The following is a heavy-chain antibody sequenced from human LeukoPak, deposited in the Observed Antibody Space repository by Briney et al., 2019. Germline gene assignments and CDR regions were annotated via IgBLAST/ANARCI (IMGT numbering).Heavy chain of an antibody. CDR3: ATIVATIGPFDY. D-gene: IGHD5-12*01. CDR1: GYTFTGYY. CDR2: VNPNSGGT. V-gene: IGHV1-2*02. Sequence: AASVKVSCKASGYTFTGYYMHWVRQAPGQGLEWMGWVNPNSGGTNYAQKFQGRVTMTRDTSISTAYMELSRLRSDDTAVYYCATIVATIGPFDYWGQGTLVTVSS. J-gene: IGHJ4*02.